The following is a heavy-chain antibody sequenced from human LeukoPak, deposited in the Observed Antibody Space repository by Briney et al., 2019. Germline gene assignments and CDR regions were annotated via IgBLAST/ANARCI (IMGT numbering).Heavy chain of an antibody. J-gene: IGHJ4*02. Sequence: GGSLRLSCAASGFTFSSYSMDWVRQAPGKGLEWVSYISSSSSTIYYADSVKGRFTISRDNAKNSLYLQMNSLRGEDTAVYYCARDRRYCSSTSCPFDYWGQGTLVTVSS. D-gene: IGHD2-2*01. CDR2: ISSSSSTI. V-gene: IGHV3-48*01. CDR1: GFTFSSYS. CDR3: ARDRRYCSSTSCPFDY.